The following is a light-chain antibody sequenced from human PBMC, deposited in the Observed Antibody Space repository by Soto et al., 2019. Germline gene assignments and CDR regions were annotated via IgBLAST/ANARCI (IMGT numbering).Light chain of an antibody. Sequence: EVGMTQSPAALSVSPGERATLSCRASQSVSSNLAWYQQKPGQAPRLLIYGASTRATGIPARFSGSGSGTEFTLTISSLQSEDFAIYYCQQYNNWPPFGQGSMV. CDR2: GAS. CDR1: QSVSSN. CDR3: QQYNNWPP. J-gene: IGKJ1*01. V-gene: IGKV3-15*01.